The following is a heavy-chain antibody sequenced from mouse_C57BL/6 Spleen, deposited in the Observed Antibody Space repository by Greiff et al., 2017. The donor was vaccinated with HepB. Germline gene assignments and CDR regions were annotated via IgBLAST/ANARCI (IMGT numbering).Heavy chain of an antibody. CDR1: GYAFSSYW. CDR2: IYPGDGDT. CDR3: ARSTGFYWYFDV. D-gene: IGHD2-1*01. J-gene: IGHJ1*03. V-gene: IGHV1-80*01. Sequence: QVQLQQSGAELVKPGASVKISCKASGYAFSSYWMNWVKQRPGKGLEWIGQIYPGDGDTNYNGKFKGKATLTADKSSSTAYMQLSSLTSEDSAVYFCARSTGFYWYFDVWGTGTTVTVSS.